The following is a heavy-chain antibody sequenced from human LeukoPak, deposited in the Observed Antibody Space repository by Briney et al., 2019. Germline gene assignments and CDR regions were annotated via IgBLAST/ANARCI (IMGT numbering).Heavy chain of an antibody. D-gene: IGHD4-11*01. Sequence: PGGSLRLSCAASGFTFSSYAIHWVRQAPGKGLEWVALISYDGSNKYYADSVKGRFTISRDNSKNTLYLQMNSLRAEDTAVYYCAREPIRYSNYKYNWFNPWGQGTLVTVSS. CDR3: AREPIRYSNYKYNWFNP. J-gene: IGHJ5*02. CDR1: GFTFSSYA. CDR2: ISYDGSNK. V-gene: IGHV3-30*14.